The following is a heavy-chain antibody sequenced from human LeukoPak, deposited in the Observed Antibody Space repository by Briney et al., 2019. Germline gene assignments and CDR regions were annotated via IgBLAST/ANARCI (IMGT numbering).Heavy chain of an antibody. Sequence: PGGSLRLSCAASGFTFSDYYMSWIRQAPGKGLEWVSYISSSSSYTNYADSVKGRFTISRDNAKNSLYLQMNSLRAEDTAVYYCARDRYDILTGYHIDAFDIWGQGTMVTVSS. CDR3: ARDRYDILTGYHIDAFDI. V-gene: IGHV3-11*06. D-gene: IGHD3-9*01. CDR2: ISSSSSYT. CDR1: GFTFSDYY. J-gene: IGHJ3*02.